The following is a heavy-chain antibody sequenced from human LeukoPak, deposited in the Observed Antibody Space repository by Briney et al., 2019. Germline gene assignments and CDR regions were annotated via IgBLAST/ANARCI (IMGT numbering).Heavy chain of an antibody. D-gene: IGHD6-13*01. CDR2: ISYDGSNK. Sequence: GGSLRLSCAASGFTFSSYGMHWVRQAPGKGLEWVAVISYDGSNKYYADSVKGRFTISRDNSKNTLYLQMNSLRAEGTAVYYCAKDLGYSSSWYVYYYYYGMDVWGKGTTVTVSS. CDR1: GFTFSSYG. J-gene: IGHJ6*04. V-gene: IGHV3-30*18. CDR3: AKDLGYSSSWYVYYYYYGMDV.